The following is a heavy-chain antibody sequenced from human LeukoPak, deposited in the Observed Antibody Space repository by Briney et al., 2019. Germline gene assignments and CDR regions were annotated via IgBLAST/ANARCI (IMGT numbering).Heavy chain of an antibody. CDR2: IYYSGST. CDR3: ARSPPRSLFGYYYYGMDV. CDR1: GGSISSGGYY. J-gene: IGHJ6*04. Sequence: SQTLSLTCTVSGGSISSGGYYWSRIRQHPGKGLEWIGYIYYSGSTYYNPSLKSRVTISVDTSKNQFSLKLSSVTAADTAVYYCARSPPRSLFGYYYYGMDVWGKGTTVTVSS. D-gene: IGHD3-16*01. V-gene: IGHV4-31*03.